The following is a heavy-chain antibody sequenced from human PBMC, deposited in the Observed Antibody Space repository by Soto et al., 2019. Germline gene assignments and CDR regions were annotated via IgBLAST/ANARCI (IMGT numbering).Heavy chain of an antibody. V-gene: IGHV4-39*01. J-gene: IGHJ4*02. CDR1: GGSISSSSYY. CDR2: IYYSGST. D-gene: IGHD5-18*01. CDR3: ARRLPRLPPDY. Sequence: QLQLQESGPGLVKPSETLSLTCTVSGGSISSSSYYWGWIRQPPGKGLEWIGSIYYSGSTYYNPSLKSRVTISVDTSKNQFSLKLSSVTAADTAVYYCARRLPRLPPDYWGQGTLVTVSS.